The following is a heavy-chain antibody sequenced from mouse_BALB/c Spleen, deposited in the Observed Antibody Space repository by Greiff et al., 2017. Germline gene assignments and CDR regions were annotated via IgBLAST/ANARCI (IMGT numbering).Heavy chain of an antibody. J-gene: IGHJ2*01. V-gene: IGHV1-7*01. Sequence: QVQLKQSGAELSKPGASVKMSCKASGYTFTSYWMHWVKQRPGQGLEWIGYINPSTGYTEYNQKFKDKATLTADKSSSTAYMQLSSLTSEDSAVYYCAQDRYYFDYWGQGTTLTVSS. CDR3: AQDRYYFDY. D-gene: IGHD2-14*01. CDR1: GYTFTSYW. CDR2: INPSTGYT.